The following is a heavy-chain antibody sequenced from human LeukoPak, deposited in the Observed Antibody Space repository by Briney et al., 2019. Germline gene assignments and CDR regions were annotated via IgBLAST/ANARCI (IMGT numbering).Heavy chain of an antibody. D-gene: IGHD2-21*01. J-gene: IGHJ6*02. CDR1: GSTFTSYA. V-gene: IGHV3-23*01. CDR3: AKDVRNSFAAYGMDV. Sequence: PGGSLRLSCSASGSTFTSYAMSWVRQAPGKGLEWVSTISGSGGSTYYADSVKGRFTISRDNSKNTLYLQMNSLRAEDTAVYYCAKDVRNSFAAYGMDVWGQGTTVTVSS. CDR2: ISGSGGST.